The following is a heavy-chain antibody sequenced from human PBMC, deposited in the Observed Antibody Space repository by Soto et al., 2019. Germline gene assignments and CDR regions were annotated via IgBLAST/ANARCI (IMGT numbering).Heavy chain of an antibody. CDR3: ATGRITMVRGVTYYYYYGMDV. CDR1: GGTFSSYA. V-gene: IGHV1-69*13. D-gene: IGHD3-10*01. Sequence: SVKVSCKASGGTFSSYAISWVRQAPGQGLEWMGGIIPIFGTANYAQKFQGRVTITADESTSTAYMELSSLRSEDTAVYYCATGRITMVRGVTYYYYYGMDVWGQGTLVTVSS. J-gene: IGHJ6*02. CDR2: IIPIFGTA.